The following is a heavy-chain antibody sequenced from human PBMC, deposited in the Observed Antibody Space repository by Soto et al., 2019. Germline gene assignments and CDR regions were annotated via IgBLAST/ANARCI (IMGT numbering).Heavy chain of an antibody. V-gene: IGHV4-31*03. CDR3: ARAPVVAANNHNRLKNWFDP. CDR1: AGSISSGGYY. D-gene: IGHD2-15*01. J-gene: IGHJ5*02. CDR2: IYYSGST. Sequence: PSETLSLTCTVSAGSISSGGYYWSWIRQHPGKGLEWIGYIYYSGSTYYNPSLKSRVTISVDTSKNQFSLKLSSVTAAETAVYYCARAPVVAANNHNRLKNWFDPWGQGNLVTVSS.